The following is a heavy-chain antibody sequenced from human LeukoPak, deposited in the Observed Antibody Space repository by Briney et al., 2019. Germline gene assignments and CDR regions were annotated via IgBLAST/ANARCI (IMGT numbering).Heavy chain of an antibody. CDR3: ASAPNNDAYDI. Sequence: ASVKVSCKASGYTFTGYYILWVRQAPGQGIDWVGWINPNSGDTDSGQNFKGRVTMTRDTSISTASMDLSRPRSDDTAVYYCASAPNNDAYDIWGRGTMVTVSS. V-gene: IGHV1-2*02. CDR2: INPNSGDT. J-gene: IGHJ3*02. CDR1: GYTFTGYY.